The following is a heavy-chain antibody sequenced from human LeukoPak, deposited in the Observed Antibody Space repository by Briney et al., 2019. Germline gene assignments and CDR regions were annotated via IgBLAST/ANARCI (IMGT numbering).Heavy chain of an antibody. V-gene: IGHV4-39*01. Sequence: PSETLSLTCTVSGGSISSSSYYWGWIRQPPGKGLEWIGSIYYSGSTYYNPSLKSRVTISVDTSKNQFSLKLSSVTAADTAVYYCARGLRDYGRNRLHYYYGMDVWGQGTTVTVSS. CDR2: IYYSGST. CDR3: ARGLRDYGRNRLHYYYGMDV. J-gene: IGHJ6*02. CDR1: GGSISSSSYY. D-gene: IGHD4-17*01.